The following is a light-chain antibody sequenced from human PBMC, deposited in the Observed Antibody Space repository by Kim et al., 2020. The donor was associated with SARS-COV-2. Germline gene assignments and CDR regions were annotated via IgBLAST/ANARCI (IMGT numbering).Light chain of an antibody. J-gene: IGKJ1*01. CDR2: DAS. V-gene: IGKV1-5*01. Sequence: SSLGGTAPLTCRSSQSIISSLAWYQQKPGKAPQLRIYDASSLDSGGPSRFSGSGSGTEFTLTISSLQPDDFATYYCQQYNSYQAAFGQGTKVDIK. CDR3: QQYNSYQAA. CDR1: QSIISS.